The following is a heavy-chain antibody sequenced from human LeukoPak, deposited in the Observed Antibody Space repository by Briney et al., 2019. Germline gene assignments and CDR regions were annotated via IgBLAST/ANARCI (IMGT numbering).Heavy chain of an antibody. CDR1: GGSISSGGYY. Sequence: PSETLSLTCTVSGGSISSGGYYWSWIRQHPGKGLEWIGYIYYSGSTYYNPSLKSRVTISVDTSKNQFSLKLSSVTAADTAVYYCARQIAAATLYYFDYWGRGTLVTVSS. CDR2: IYYSGST. CDR3: ARQIAAATLYYFDY. V-gene: IGHV4-39*01. D-gene: IGHD6-13*01. J-gene: IGHJ4*02.